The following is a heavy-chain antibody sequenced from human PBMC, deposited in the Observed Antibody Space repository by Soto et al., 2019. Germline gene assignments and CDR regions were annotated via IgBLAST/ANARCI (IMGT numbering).Heavy chain of an antibody. V-gene: IGHV3-23*01. J-gene: IGHJ3*02. CDR3: VKDQDYLWGSSAFDI. CDR2: ISGGGGST. D-gene: IGHD3-16*01. CDR1: GFTFRSYA. Sequence: GGSLRLSCGASGFTFRSYAMSWVRQAPGKGLEWVSAISGGGGSTYYADSVKGRFTISRDNSKNTLYLQMNSLRAEDTAVYYCVKDQDYLWGSSAFDIWGQGTMVTVSS.